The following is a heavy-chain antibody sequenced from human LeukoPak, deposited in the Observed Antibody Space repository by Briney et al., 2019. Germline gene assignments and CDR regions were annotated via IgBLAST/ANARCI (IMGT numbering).Heavy chain of an antibody. Sequence: ASVKVSCKASGYTFTGYYMHWVRQAPGQGLEWMGWINPNSGGTNYAQKFQGRVTMTRDTSISTAYMELSRLRSDDTAVYYCAGLGQTKNYDFWSGYYKGDAFDIWGQGTMVTVSS. CDR3: AGLGQTKNYDFWSGYYKGDAFDI. CDR2: INPNSGGT. CDR1: GYTFTGYY. J-gene: IGHJ3*02. V-gene: IGHV1-2*02. D-gene: IGHD3-3*01.